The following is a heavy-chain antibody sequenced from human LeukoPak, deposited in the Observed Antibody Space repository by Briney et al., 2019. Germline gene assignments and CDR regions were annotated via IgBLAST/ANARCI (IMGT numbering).Heavy chain of an antibody. CDR1: GGSISSYY. CDR3: ARVDSSGYDYYFDY. D-gene: IGHD3-22*01. CDR2: IYYSGST. J-gene: IGHJ4*02. V-gene: IGHV4-59*12. Sequence: SETLSLTCTVSGGSISSYYWSWIRQPPGKGLEWIGYIYYSGSTNYNPSLKSRVTISVDTSKNRFSLKLSSVTAADTAVYYCARVDSSGYDYYFDYWGQGTLVTVSS.